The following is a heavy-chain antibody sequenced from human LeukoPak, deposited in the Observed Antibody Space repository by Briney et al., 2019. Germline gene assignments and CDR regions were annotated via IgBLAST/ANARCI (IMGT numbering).Heavy chain of an antibody. CDR2: IIPIFGIA. D-gene: IGHD1-26*01. CDR1: GGTFSSYA. Sequence: GASVKVSCKASGGTFSSYANSWVRQAPGQGLEWMGRIIPIFGIANYAQKFQGRVTITADKSTSTAYMELSSLRSEDTAVYYCAREWERGFDYWGQGTLVTVSS. CDR3: AREWERGFDY. V-gene: IGHV1-69*04. J-gene: IGHJ4*02.